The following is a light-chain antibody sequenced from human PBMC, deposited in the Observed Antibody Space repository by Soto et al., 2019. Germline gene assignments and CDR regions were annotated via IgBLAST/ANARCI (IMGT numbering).Light chain of an antibody. CDR3: QQYGTSPSWT. Sequence: ETVLTQSPGTLSLSPGERATLSCRASQSVSSNTLAWYQQKPGQAPRLLMYGASTRATGIQDRFSGSGSGTDFTLTGSRLEPDDFAVYYCQQYGTSPSWTFGQGTKVEIK. CDR1: QSVSSNT. J-gene: IGKJ1*01. V-gene: IGKV3-20*01. CDR2: GAS.